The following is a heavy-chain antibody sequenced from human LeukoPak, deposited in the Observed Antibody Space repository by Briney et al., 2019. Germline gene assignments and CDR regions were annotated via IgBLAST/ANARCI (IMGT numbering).Heavy chain of an antibody. CDR3: ARNLGGSSWVFDY. D-gene: IGHD6-13*01. V-gene: IGHV4-59*01. J-gene: IGHJ4*02. Sequence: SETLSLTCTVSGGSISSYYWSWIRQPPGKGLEWIGYIYYSGSTNYNPSLKSRATISVDTSKNQFSLKLSSVTAADTAVYYCARNLGGSSWVFDYWGQGTLVTISS. CDR1: GGSISSYY. CDR2: IYYSGST.